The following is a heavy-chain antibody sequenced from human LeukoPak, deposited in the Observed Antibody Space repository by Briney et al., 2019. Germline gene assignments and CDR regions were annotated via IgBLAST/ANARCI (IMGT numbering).Heavy chain of an antibody. V-gene: IGHV4-61*01. CDR1: GGSFSSGSYY. J-gene: IGHJ6*02. D-gene: IGHD3-22*01. CDR2: IYYSGST. CDR3: ARAVVYYDSSGYYYYYGMDV. Sequence: SETLSLTCTVSGGSFSSGSYYWSWIRQPPGKGLEWLGYIYYSGSTNYNPSLKSRVTISVDTSKNQFSLKLSSVTAADTAVYYCARAVVYYDSSGYYYYYGMDVWGQGTTVTVSS.